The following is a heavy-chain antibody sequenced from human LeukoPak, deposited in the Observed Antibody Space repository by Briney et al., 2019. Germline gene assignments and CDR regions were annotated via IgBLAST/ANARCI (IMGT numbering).Heavy chain of an antibody. V-gene: IGHV3-33*06. J-gene: IGHJ5*02. CDR1: GFTFSSYG. CDR2: IWYDGSNK. CDR3: AKDRMIVVVTTFDP. D-gene: IGHD3-22*01. Sequence: PGRSLRLSCAASGFTFSSYGMHWVRQAPGKGLEWVAVIWYDGSNKYYADSVKGRFTISRDNSKNTLYLQMNSLRAEDTAVYYCAKDRMIVVVTTFDPWGQGTLVTVSS.